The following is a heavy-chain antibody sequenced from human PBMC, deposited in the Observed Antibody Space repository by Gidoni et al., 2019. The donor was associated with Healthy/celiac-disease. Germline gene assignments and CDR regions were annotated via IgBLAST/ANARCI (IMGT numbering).Heavy chain of an antibody. J-gene: IGHJ6*04. D-gene: IGHD6-13*01. CDR1: GFTFSSYD. Sequence: EVQLVESGGGVVQPGGSLRLSCAASGFTFSSYDMHWVRQATGNGLEWVSAIGTAGDTYYPGSVKGRFTISRENAKNSLYLQMNSLRAEDTAVYYCARDTAGIAAAGTIDYGMDVWGKGTTVTVSS. CDR3: ARDTAGIAAAGTIDYGMDV. V-gene: IGHV3-13*01. CDR2: IGTAGDT.